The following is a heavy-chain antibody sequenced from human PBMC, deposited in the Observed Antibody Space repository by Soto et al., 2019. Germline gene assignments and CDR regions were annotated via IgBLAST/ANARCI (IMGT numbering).Heavy chain of an antibody. CDR2: IIPILGIA. J-gene: IGHJ4*02. D-gene: IGHD3-3*01. CDR1: GGTFSSYT. Sequence: ASVKVSCKASGGTFSSYTISWVRQAPGQGLEWMGRIIPILGIANYAQKFQGRVTITADKSTSTAYMELSSLRSEDTAVYYCAMRITIFGVVELYYFDYWGQGTLVTVSS. CDR3: AMRITIFGVVELYYFDY. V-gene: IGHV1-69*02.